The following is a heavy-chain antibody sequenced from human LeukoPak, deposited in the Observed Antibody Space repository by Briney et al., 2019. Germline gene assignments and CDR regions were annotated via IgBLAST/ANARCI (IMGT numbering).Heavy chain of an antibody. CDR3: ARGGDIVVVVAAETEYYFDY. CDR2: IKQDGSEK. Sequence: GGSPRLSCAASGFTFSSYWMSWVRQAPGKGLEWVANIKQDGSEKYYVDSVKGRFTISRDNAKNSLYLQMNSLRAEDTAVYYCARGGDIVVVVAAETEYYFDYWGQGTLVTVSS. D-gene: IGHD2-15*01. V-gene: IGHV3-7*03. CDR1: GFTFSSYW. J-gene: IGHJ4*02.